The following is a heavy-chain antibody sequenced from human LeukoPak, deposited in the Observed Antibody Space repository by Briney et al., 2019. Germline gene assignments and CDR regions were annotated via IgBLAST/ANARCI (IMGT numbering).Heavy chain of an antibody. CDR1: GFTFDDYA. CDR2: ISWNSGSI. V-gene: IGHV3-9*01. CDR3: AKSTYDYGGILYYFDY. D-gene: IGHD4-23*01. J-gene: IGHJ4*02. Sequence: GGSLRLSCAASGFTFDDYAMHWVRQAPGKGLEWVSGISWNSGSIGYADSVKGRFTISRDNAKNSLYLQMNSLRAEDTALYYCAKSTYDYGGILYYFDYWGQGTLVTVSS.